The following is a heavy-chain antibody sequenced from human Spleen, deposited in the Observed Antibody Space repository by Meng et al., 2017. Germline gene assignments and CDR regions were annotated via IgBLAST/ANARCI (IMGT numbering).Heavy chain of an antibody. Sequence: QVQLQESGPGLVKPSQTLSLTCTVFGGSISGGDYYWSWIRQPPGKGLEWIGEIYHSGRTNYNPSVKSRVSMLVDKSQNQFSLKLSSVAAADTAVYYCTTLYGDSISWGQGTLVTVSS. D-gene: IGHD4-17*01. V-gene: IGHV4-30-4*03. CDR3: TTLYGDSIS. CDR2: IYHSGRT. CDR1: GGSISGGDYY. J-gene: IGHJ4*02.